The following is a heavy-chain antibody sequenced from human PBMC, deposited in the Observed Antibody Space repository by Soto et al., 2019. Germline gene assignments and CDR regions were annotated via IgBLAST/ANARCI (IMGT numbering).Heavy chain of an antibody. V-gene: IGHV5-51*01. CDR2: IYPGDSDT. CDR3: ARLALHPSPYYYYYYMDV. Sequence: RGESLKISCKGSGYSFTSYWIGWVRQMPGKGLEWMGIIYPGDSDTRYSPSFQGQVTISADKSISTAYLQWSSLKASDTAMYYCARLALHPSPYYYYYYMDVWGKGTTVTVSS. CDR1: GYSFTSYW. J-gene: IGHJ6*03.